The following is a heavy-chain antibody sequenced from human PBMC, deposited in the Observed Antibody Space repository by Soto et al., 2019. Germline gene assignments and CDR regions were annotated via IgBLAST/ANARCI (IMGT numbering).Heavy chain of an antibody. J-gene: IGHJ6*02. V-gene: IGHV1-18*01. CDR3: AREWGAVAENYYYYGMDV. CDR1: GYTFTSYG. D-gene: IGHD2-15*01. Sequence: GASVKVSCKAPGYTFTSYGISWVRQAPGQGLEWMGWISAYNGNTNYAQKLQGRVTMTTDTSTSTAYMELRSLRSDDTAVYYCAREWGAVAENYYYYGMDVWGQGTTVTVSS. CDR2: ISAYNGNT.